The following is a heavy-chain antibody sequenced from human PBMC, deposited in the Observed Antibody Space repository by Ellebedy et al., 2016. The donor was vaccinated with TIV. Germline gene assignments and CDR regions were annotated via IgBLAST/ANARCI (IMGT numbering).Heavy chain of an antibody. CDR1: GGSISSSSYY. J-gene: IGHJ4*02. Sequence: MPSETLSLTCTVSGGSISSSSYYWGWIRQPPGKGLEWIGSIYYSGSTYYNPSLKSRVTISVDTSKNQVSLRLSAVTAADTAVYYCASAPNQDFYDYWGQGILVTVSS. CDR2: IYYSGST. CDR3: ASAPNQDFYDY. V-gene: IGHV4-39*07.